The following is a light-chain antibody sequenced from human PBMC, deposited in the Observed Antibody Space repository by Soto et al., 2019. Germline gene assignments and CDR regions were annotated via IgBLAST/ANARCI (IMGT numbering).Light chain of an antibody. CDR3: QQSYRTPRT. CDR2: AAS. V-gene: IGKV1-39*01. Sequence: DIQMPQSPSSLSASVGDRVTITCRASQSISSYLNWYQQKPGKAPKLMIYAASSLQSGVPSRFNGSGSGTDFTLTISSLQPEDFATDFCQQSYRTPRTFGPGTKVEI. J-gene: IGKJ1*01. CDR1: QSISSY.